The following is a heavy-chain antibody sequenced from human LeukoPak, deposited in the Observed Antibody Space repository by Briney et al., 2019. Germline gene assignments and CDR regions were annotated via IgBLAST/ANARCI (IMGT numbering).Heavy chain of an antibody. Sequence: ASVKVSCKASGGTFTSYTISWVRQAPGQGLEWMGRIIPILGIANYAQKFQGRVTITADKSTSTAYMELSSLRSEDPAVYYFAGVSTGTTGTTGECDYWGQGTLVTVFS. D-gene: IGHD1-1*01. J-gene: IGHJ4*02. V-gene: IGHV1-69*02. CDR1: GGTFTSYT. CDR3: AGVSTGTTGTTGECDY. CDR2: IIPILGIA.